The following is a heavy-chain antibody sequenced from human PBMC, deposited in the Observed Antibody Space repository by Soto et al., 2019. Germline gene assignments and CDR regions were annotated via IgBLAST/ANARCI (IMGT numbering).Heavy chain of an antibody. CDR1: GGSFSGYY. V-gene: IGHV4-34*01. D-gene: IGHD3-10*01. CDR3: ARGKAYYYGSGSYYKDWFDP. J-gene: IGHJ5*02. Sequence: QVQLQQWGAGLLKPSETLSLTCAVYGGSFSGYYWSWIRQPPGKGLEWIGEINHSGSTNYNPSLKSRVTISVDTSKNQFSLKLSSVTAADTAVYYCARGKAYYYGSGSYYKDWFDPWGQGTLVTVSS. CDR2: INHSGST.